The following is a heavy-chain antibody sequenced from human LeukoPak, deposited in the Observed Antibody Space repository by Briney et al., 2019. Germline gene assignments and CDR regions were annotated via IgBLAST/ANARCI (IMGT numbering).Heavy chain of an antibody. Sequence: GGSPRLSCAASGFTFSSYGMHWVRQAPGKGLEWVAVISYDGSNKYYADSVKGRFTISRDNSKNTLYLQMNSLRAEDTAVYYCASSAAATNYWGQGTLVTVPS. D-gene: IGHD6-13*01. CDR2: ISYDGSNK. J-gene: IGHJ4*02. CDR1: GFTFSSYG. V-gene: IGHV3-30*03. CDR3: ASSAAATNY.